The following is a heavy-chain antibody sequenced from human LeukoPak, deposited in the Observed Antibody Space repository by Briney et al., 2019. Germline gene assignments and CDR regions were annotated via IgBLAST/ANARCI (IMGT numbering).Heavy chain of an antibody. CDR3: ARDPKYCSSTSCVSDGMDV. CDR1: GFTFSSYS. CDR2: ISSSSSYI. J-gene: IGHJ6*02. D-gene: IGHD2-2*01. Sequence: GGSLRLSCAASGFTFSSYSMNWVRQAPGKELEWVSSISSSSSYIYYADSVKGRFTISRDNAKNSLYLQMNSLRAEDTAVYYCARDPKYCSSTSCVSDGMDVWGQGTTVTVSS. V-gene: IGHV3-21*01.